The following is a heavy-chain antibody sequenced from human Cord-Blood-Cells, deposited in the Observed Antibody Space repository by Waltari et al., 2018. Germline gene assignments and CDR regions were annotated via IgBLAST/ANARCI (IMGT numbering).Heavy chain of an antibody. CDR3: ARVGIAARPNWFDP. CDR2: IYTSWSP. V-gene: IGHV4-61*09. D-gene: IGHD6-6*01. CDR1: GGSISSGSYY. Sequence: QVQLQESGPGLVKPSQTLSLTCTVSGGSISSGSYYWSWIRQPAGKGLEWIGSIYTSWSPNSDPSLKCLFPISVDTSKNQFSLRLISVTAADTAVYYCARVGIAARPNWFDPWGQGTLVTVSS. J-gene: IGHJ5*02.